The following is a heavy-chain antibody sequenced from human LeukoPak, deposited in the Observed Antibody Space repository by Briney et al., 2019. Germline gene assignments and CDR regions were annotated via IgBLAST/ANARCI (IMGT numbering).Heavy chain of an antibody. CDR1: GFTFTSYG. D-gene: IGHD6-19*01. V-gene: IGHV3-30*03. Sequence: GGSLRLSCAASGFTFTSYGMHWVRPAPGKGLEWVAVISYDGSNKSYADSVRGRFTISRANSETTLVLQMNSLRADDTAVYYCAGGYSSGWYLHYFYYWGEGTLVSVSS. J-gene: IGHJ4*02. CDR3: AGGYSSGWYLHYFYY. CDR2: ISYDGSNK.